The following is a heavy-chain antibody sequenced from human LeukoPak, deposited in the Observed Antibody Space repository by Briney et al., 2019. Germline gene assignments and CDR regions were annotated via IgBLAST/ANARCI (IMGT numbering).Heavy chain of an antibody. D-gene: IGHD6-13*01. V-gene: IGHV4-34*01. CDR2: INHSGST. J-gene: IGHJ4*02. CDR3: ATYSSRNLDY. CDR1: GGSFSGYY. Sequence: SETLSLTCAVHGGSFSGYYWSWIRQPPGKGLEWIGEINHSGSTNYNPSLKSRVTISVDTSKNQFSLKLSSVTAADTAVYYCATYSSRNLDYWGQGTLVTVSS.